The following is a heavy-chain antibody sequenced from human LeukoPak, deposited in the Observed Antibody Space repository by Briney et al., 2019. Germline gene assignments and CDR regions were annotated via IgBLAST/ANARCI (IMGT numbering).Heavy chain of an antibody. D-gene: IGHD6-13*01. J-gene: IGHJ5*01. V-gene: IGHV4-31*03. CDR1: GGSISSGGYY. CDR2: IYHSGST. CDR3: ARGIAAADDNWFDS. Sequence: QPSQTLSLTCTVSGGSISSGGYYWSWIRQHPGKGLEWIEYIYHSGSTYYNPSLKSRVTISVDRSKNQFSLKLSSVTAADTAVYYCARGIAAADDNWFDSWGQGTLVTVSS.